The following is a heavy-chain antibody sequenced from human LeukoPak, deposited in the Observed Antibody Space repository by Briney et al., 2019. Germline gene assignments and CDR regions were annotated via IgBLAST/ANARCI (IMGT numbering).Heavy chain of an antibody. J-gene: IGHJ4*02. CDR3: ARDSYDFWSGSQGYFDY. CDR2: IYYSGST. Sequence: PSETLSLTCTASGGSISSYYWSWIRQPPGKGLEWIGYIYYSGSTNYNPSLKSRVTISVDTSKNQFSLKLSSVTAADTAVYYCARDSYDFWSGSQGYFDYWGQGTLVTVSS. D-gene: IGHD3-3*01. CDR1: GGSISSYY. V-gene: IGHV4-59*01.